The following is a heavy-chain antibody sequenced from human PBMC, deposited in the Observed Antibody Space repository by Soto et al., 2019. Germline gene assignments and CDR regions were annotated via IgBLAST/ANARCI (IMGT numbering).Heavy chain of an antibody. J-gene: IGHJ2*01. V-gene: IGHV4-30-4*01. CDR2: IYYSGTT. CDR3: ARAPIPRYFDL. D-gene: IGHD2-2*02. Sequence: TSETLSLTCTVSGASISSADYYWSWIRQPPGKGLEWIGYIYYSGTTYNNPSLKSRVTISGDTSKNQFSLKLSSVTAADTAVYYCARAPIPRYFDLWGRGTLVTVSS. CDR1: GASISSADYY.